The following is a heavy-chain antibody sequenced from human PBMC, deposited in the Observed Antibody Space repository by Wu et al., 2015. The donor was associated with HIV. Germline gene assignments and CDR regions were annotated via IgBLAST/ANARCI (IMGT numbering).Heavy chain of an antibody. V-gene: IGHV1-2*02. CDR3: ATTNRILINGGDYYHRYGMDV. Sequence: QVQLVQSGAEVKKPGASVKVSCQASGYTFTAYSMHWVRQAPGQGLEWMGWINPNSGGTKYAQKFLGRIMISADTSTTTSSLELSGLKSEDTAIYYCATTNRILINGGDYYHRYGMDVWGQGTTVTVSS. J-gene: IGHJ6*01. CDR2: INPNSGGT. D-gene: IGHD2-21*01. CDR1: GYTFTAYS.